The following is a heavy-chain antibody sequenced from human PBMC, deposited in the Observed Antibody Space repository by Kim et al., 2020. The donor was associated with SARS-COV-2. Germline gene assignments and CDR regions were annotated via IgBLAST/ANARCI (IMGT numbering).Heavy chain of an antibody. D-gene: IGHD4-4*01. J-gene: IGHJ3*02. CDR1: GFTFSNYW. CDR3: TRDESITVISPGAFDM. CDR2: INSDGTTT. Sequence: GGSLRLSCAASGFTFSNYWMHWVRQAPGKGLVWVSRINSDGTTTTYADSVKGRFTISRDNAKSSLYLQMNSLSAEDTAVYYCTRDESITVISPGAFDMWGQGTMAPVS. V-gene: IGHV3-74*01.